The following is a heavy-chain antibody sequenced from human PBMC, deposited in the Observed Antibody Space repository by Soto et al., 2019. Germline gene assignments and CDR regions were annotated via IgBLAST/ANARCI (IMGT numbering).Heavy chain of an antibody. Sequence: SETLSLTCTVSGGSISSYYWIWIRQPPGKGLEWIGYIYYSGSTNYNPSLKSRVTISVDTSKNQFSLKLSSVTAADTAVYYCARDVVWFGEFYFDYWGQGTLVTVSS. CDR3: ARDVVWFGEFYFDY. J-gene: IGHJ4*02. CDR1: GGSISSYY. V-gene: IGHV4-59*01. CDR2: IYYSGST. D-gene: IGHD3-10*01.